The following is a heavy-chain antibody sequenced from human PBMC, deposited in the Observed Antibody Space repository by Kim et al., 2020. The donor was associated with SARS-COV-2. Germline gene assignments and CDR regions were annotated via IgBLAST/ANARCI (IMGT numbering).Heavy chain of an antibody. V-gene: IGHV5-51*07. J-gene: IGHJ4*02. CDR1: GYSFTSYW. CDR2: IYPGDSDT. Sequence: GESLKISCKGSGYSFTSYWIGWVHQMPGKGLEWMGIIYPGDSDTRYSPSFQGQVTISADKSISTAYLQWSSLKASVTAMYYCARSSHNYVPSPPDYWGQGTLVTVSS. D-gene: IGHD4-4*01. CDR3: ARSSHNYVPSPPDY.